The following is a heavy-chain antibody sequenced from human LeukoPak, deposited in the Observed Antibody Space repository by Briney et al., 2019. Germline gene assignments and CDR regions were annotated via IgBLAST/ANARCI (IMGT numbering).Heavy chain of an antibody. Sequence: PGGSLRLSCAASGFTFDDYTMHWVRQAPGKGLEWVSLISWDGGSTYYADSVKGRFTTSRDNSKNSLYLQMNSLRTEDTALYYCAKDIQSVSAGYSSGWYFSGFDYWGQGTLVTVSS. CDR2: ISWDGGST. CDR3: AKDIQSVSAGYSSGWYFSGFDY. V-gene: IGHV3-43*01. CDR1: GFTFDDYT. D-gene: IGHD6-19*01. J-gene: IGHJ4*02.